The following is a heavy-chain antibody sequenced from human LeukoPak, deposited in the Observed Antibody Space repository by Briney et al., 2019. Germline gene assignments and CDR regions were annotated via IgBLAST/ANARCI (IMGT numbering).Heavy chain of an antibody. Sequence: ASVKVSCKASGYTFTSYGISWVRQAPGQGLEWMGWISAYNGNTNYAQKLQGRVTMTTDTSTSTAYMELRSLRSEDTAVYYCARRGRYSSSWYVDYMDVWGKGTTVTVSS. CDR1: GYTFTSYG. CDR2: ISAYNGNT. J-gene: IGHJ6*03. V-gene: IGHV1-18*01. CDR3: ARRGRYSSSWYVDYMDV. D-gene: IGHD6-13*01.